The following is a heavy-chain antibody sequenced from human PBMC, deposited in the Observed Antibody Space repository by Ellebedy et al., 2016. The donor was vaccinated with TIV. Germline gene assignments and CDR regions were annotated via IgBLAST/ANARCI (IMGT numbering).Heavy chain of an antibody. CDR2: IRSKSYGGTA. CDR1: GFIFGGFA. V-gene: IGHV3-49*03. CDR3: TRGSYQFNN. J-gene: IGHJ4*02. D-gene: IGHD1-26*01. Sequence: GESLKISCTASGFIFGGFAMSWFRQAPGKGLEWVSFIRSKSYGGTAEYAASVKGRFTVSRDDSKSIAYLQMTSLRTEDTAIYYCTRGSYQFNNWGQGTLVTVSS.